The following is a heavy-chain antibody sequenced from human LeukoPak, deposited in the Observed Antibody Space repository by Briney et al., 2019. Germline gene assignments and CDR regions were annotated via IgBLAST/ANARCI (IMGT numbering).Heavy chain of an antibody. D-gene: IGHD3-10*01. CDR1: GASISSSNYY. CDR2: IYSSGNT. J-gene: IGHJ4*02. CDR3: ARIFRGAYFDY. Sequence: KPSETLSLTCAVSGASISSSNYYWGWVRQSPGKGLEWIGNIYSSGNTYYNASLKSRVTMYIDTSKNQFPLKLSSVTAADTAVYYCARIFRGAYFDYWGQGTLVTVSS. V-gene: IGHV4-39*06.